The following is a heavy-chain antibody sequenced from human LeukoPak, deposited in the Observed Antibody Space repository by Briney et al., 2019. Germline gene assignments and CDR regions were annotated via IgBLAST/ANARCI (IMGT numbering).Heavy chain of an antibody. CDR3: AKRGVVIRVILVGFHKEAYYFDS. V-gene: IGHV3-23*01. CDR2: TSGSGGGT. CDR1: GITLSNYG. J-gene: IGHJ4*02. D-gene: IGHD3-22*01. Sequence: GGSLRLSCAASGITLSNYGMSWVRQAPGKGLEWVAGTSGSGGGTDYADAVKGRFTISRDNRKNTLHLQMNSLRAEDTAVYFCAKRGVVIRVILVGFHKEAYYFDSWDQGALVIVSS.